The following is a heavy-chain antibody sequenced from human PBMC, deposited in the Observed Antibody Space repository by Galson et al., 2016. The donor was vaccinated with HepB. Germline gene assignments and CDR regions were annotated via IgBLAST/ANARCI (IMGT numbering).Heavy chain of an antibody. D-gene: IGHD1-26*01. V-gene: IGHV3-23*01. CDR2: TSILVDST. Sequence: SCAASGFIFSNSVMSWVRQAPGKGLEWVPVTSILVDSTYYADSVKGRFTISRDNSKNTVYLQMSSLRAEDTATYYCAKASGYSNAWLNSWGQGTLVTVSS. CDR3: AKASGYSNAWLNS. CDR1: GFIFSNSV. J-gene: IGHJ5*01.